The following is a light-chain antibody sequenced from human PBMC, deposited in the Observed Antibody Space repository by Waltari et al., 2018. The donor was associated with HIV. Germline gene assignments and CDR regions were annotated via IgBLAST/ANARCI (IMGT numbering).Light chain of an antibody. V-gene: IGLV2-23*01. CDR3: CSYAGSTYV. CDR1: SSDVGNYNL. CDR2: EGT. J-gene: IGLJ1*01. Sequence: HSALTQPASVSGSPGQSITISSTVASSDVGNYNLVSWYQQHPGKAPKLIIYEGTKRPSGISNRFSGSKSGNTASLTISGLQAEDEADYYCCSYAGSTYVIGSGTKVTVL.